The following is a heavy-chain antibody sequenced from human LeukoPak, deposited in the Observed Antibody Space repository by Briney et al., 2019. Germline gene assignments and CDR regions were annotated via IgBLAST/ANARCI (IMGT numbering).Heavy chain of an antibody. CDR2: ISAYNGNT. CDR1: GYTFTSYG. CDR3: ATDQAGATGFDY. V-gene: IGHV1-18*01. Sequence: ASVKVSCKASGYTFTSYGISWVRQAPGQGLEWMGWISAYNGNTNYAQKLQGRVTMTEDTSTDTAYMELSSLRSEDTAVYYCATDQAGATGFDYWGQGTLVTVSS. J-gene: IGHJ4*02. D-gene: IGHD1-26*01.